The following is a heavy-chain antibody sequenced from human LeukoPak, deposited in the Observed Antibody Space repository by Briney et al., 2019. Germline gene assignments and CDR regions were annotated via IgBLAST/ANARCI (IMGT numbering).Heavy chain of an antibody. V-gene: IGHV4-34*01. CDR1: GGSFSGYY. J-gene: IGHJ4*02. CDR3: TRDLQYYDFWSGYYYFDY. D-gene: IGHD3-3*01. CDR2: INHSGST. Sequence: SETLSLTCAVYGGSFSGYYWSWIRQPPGKGLEWIGEINHSGSTNYNPSLKSRVTISVDTSKNQFSLKLSSVTAADTAVYYCTRDLQYYDFWSGYYYFDYWGQGTLVTVSS.